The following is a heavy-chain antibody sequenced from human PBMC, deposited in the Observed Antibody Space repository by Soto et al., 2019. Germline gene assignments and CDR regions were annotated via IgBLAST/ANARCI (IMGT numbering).Heavy chain of an antibody. Sequence: SVKVSCKASGGTFSSYAISWVRQAPGQGLEWMGGIIPIFGTANYAQKFQGRVTITADESTSTAYMELSSLRSEDTAVYYCARESGDWIAFDYWGQGTLVPVSS. CDR2: IIPIFGTA. V-gene: IGHV1-69*13. J-gene: IGHJ4*02. CDR1: GGTFSSYA. D-gene: IGHD1-1*01. CDR3: ARESGDWIAFDY.